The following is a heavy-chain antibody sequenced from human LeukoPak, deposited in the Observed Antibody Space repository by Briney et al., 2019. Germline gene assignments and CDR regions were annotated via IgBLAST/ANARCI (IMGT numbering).Heavy chain of an antibody. J-gene: IGHJ6*02. CDR3: AKDPIAAGQYYYGMDV. CDR1: GFTFSSYA. D-gene: IGHD6-25*01. Sequence: PGGSLRLSCAASGFTFSSYAMSWVRQAPGKGLEWVSAISGSGGSTYYADSVKGRFTISRDNSKNTLYLQMNSLRAEDTAVYYCAKDPIAAGQYYYGMDVWGQGTTVTVSS. V-gene: IGHV3-23*01. CDR2: ISGSGGST.